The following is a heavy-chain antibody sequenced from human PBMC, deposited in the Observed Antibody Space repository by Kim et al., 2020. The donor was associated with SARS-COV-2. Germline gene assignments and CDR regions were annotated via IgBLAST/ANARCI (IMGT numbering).Heavy chain of an antibody. CDR3: ERERITIFGVEPTRKFDI. V-gene: IGHV5-51*01. J-gene: IGHJ3*02. D-gene: IGHD3-3*01. CDR2: IYPGDSDT. Sequence: GESLKISWKGSGYSFTSYWIGWVRQMPGKGLEWMGIIYPGDSDTTYSPSFQGQVTISADKSISTAYLQWSSLKASDTAMYYCERERITIFGVEPTRKFDIWGQGTMVTVSS. CDR1: GYSFTSYW.